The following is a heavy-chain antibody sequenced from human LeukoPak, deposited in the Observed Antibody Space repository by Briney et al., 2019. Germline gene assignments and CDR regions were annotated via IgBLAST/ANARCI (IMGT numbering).Heavy chain of an antibody. D-gene: IGHD6-13*01. CDR3: ARDGQQQIDYYMDV. CDR1: GGTFSSYA. CDR2: IIPIFGTA. V-gene: IGHV1-69*05. Sequence: ASVKVSCXASGGTFSSYAISWVRQAPGQGLEWMGGIIPIFGTANYAQKFQGRVTITTDESTGTAYMELSSLRSEDTAVYYCARDGQQQIDYYMDVWGNGTTVTVSS. J-gene: IGHJ6*03.